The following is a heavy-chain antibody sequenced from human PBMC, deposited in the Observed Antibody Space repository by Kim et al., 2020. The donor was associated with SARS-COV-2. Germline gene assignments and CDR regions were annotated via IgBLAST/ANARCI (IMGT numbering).Heavy chain of an antibody. CDR2: INTDTGSP. CDR1: GYTFTKHA. J-gene: IGHJ4*02. D-gene: IGHD3-16*02. V-gene: IGHV7-4-1*02. Sequence: ASVKVSCKASGYTFTKHAINWVRQAPGQGLEWMGRINTDTGSPTYAQGFTGRFVFSLDTSSSTAYLQISSLEAEDTALYYCARVVWGGYRYIDYWCQG. CDR3: ARVVWGGYRYIDY.